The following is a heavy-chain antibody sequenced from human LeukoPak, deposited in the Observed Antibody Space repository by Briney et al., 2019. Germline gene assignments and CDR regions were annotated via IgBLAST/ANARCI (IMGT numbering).Heavy chain of an antibody. CDR1: GGSVNSGGYY. Sequence: PSQTLSLTCTVSGGSVNSGGYYWSWLRQHPRKGLEWMGNIHHSGTTNYNPSLETRVTISLDTSKNQFSLKMSSVTAADTAVYYCATHDRYCSSNTCYSPFDYWGPGILVAVSS. V-gene: IGHV4-31*03. J-gene: IGHJ4*02. CDR3: ATHDRYCSSNTCYSPFDY. D-gene: IGHD2-2*01. CDR2: IHHSGTT.